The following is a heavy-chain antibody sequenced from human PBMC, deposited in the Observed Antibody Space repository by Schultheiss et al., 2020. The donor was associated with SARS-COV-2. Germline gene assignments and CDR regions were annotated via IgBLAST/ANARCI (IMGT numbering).Heavy chain of an antibody. V-gene: IGHV4-34*01. CDR3: ARQTRTKRYYYYGMDV. Sequence: SETLSLTCAVYGGSFSGYYWSWIRQPPGKGLEWIGEINHSGSTNYNPSLKSRVTISVDTSKNQFSLKLSSVTAADTAVYYCARQTRTKRYYYYGMDVWGRGTTVTGSS. CDR1: GGSFSGYY. CDR2: INHSGST. J-gene: IGHJ6*02. D-gene: IGHD1-14*01.